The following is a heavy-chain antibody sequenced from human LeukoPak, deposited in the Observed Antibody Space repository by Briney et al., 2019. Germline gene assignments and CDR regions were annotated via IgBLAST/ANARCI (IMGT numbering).Heavy chain of an antibody. CDR3: AGHDSSAYYYYYMDV. CDR2: IIPIFGTA. CDR1: GGTFSSYA. Sequence: GSSVKVSCKASGGTFSSYAISWVRQAPGQGLEWMGGIIPIFGTANYAQKFQGRVTITTDESTSTAYMELSSLRSEDTAVYYCAGHDSSAYYYYYMDVWGKGTTVTVSS. J-gene: IGHJ6*03. D-gene: IGHD6-6*01. V-gene: IGHV1-69*05.